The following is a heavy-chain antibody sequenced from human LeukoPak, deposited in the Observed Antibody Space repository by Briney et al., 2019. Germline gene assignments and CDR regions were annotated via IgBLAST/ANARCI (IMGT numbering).Heavy chain of an antibody. CDR3: AKYGNTRIITGAGHFDY. Sequence: RRASVKVSCKASGYTFTSYGISWVRQAPGQGLEWMGWISAYNGNTNYAQKLQGRVTMTTDTSTSTAYMELRSLRSDDTAVYYCAKYGNTRIITGAGHFDYWGQGILVTVSS. D-gene: IGHD3-16*01. CDR1: GYTFTSYG. CDR2: ISAYNGNT. J-gene: IGHJ4*02. V-gene: IGHV1-18*01.